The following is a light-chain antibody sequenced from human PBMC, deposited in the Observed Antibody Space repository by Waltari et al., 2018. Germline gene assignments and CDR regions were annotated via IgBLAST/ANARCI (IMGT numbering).Light chain of an antibody. J-gene: IGLJ1*01. CDR2: DVT. V-gene: IGLV2-14*03. CDR1: SSDVGGYNF. Sequence: QSALTQPASVSGSPGQSITISCTGTSSDVGGYNFVSWYQQHPGKVPKLIIYDVTNRPSGFSIRFSGSKSGNTASLTISGLQAEDEADYYCSSYTTSSTYVFGTGTKVTVL. CDR3: SSYTTSSTYV.